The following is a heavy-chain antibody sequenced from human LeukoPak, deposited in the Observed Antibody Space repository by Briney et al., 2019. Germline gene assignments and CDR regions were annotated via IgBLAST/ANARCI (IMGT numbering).Heavy chain of an antibody. CDR3: GRGGYCSGGTCYRFNAFDI. D-gene: IGHD2-15*01. Sequence: GGSLRLSRATSGFTFSSYEMNWVRQAPGKGLEWVSYISPSGSTMYYADSVKGRFTISTDNAKNSLYLQMNSLRAEDTAVYYCGRGGYCSGGTCYRFNAFDIWGQGTMVTVSS. V-gene: IGHV3-48*03. J-gene: IGHJ3*02. CDR1: GFTFSSYE. CDR2: ISPSGSTM.